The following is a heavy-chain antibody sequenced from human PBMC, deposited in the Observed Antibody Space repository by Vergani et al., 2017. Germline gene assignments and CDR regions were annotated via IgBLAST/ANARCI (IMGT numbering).Heavy chain of an antibody. Sequence: EVQLLESGGGLVQPGGSLRLSCAVSGFTFTNYGMNWVRQAPGKGLEWVSVVSGSGGATYYADSVKGRFTISRDNSKNTLYLQMNGLRAEDTAVYYCAKYGNSTTRRGGIDYWGQGTRVTVSS. CDR2: VSGSGGAT. V-gene: IGHV3-23*01. CDR1: GFTFTNYG. J-gene: IGHJ4*02. CDR3: AKYGNSTTRRGGIDY. D-gene: IGHD2/OR15-2a*01.